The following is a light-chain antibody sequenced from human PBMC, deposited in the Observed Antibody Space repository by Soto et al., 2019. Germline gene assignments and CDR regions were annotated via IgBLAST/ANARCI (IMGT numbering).Light chain of an antibody. Sequence: QSVLTQPPSVSGAPGQKVTISCTGNSASIGAGYDVHWYQQLPGTAPRLLIYGNNNRPSVVTDRFSGSKSGTSASLAITGVQAEDEADYYCQSYYSSLSGLEVFGGGTKLTVL. V-gene: IGLV1-40*01. CDR3: QSYYSSLSGLEV. CDR1: SASIGAGYD. CDR2: GNN. J-gene: IGLJ3*02.